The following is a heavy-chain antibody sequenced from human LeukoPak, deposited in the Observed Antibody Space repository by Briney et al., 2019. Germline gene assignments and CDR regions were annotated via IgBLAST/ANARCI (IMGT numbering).Heavy chain of an antibody. V-gene: IGHV3-30*02. J-gene: IGHJ4*02. Sequence: GGSLRLSCAASGFTFSNYGMHWVRQAPGKGLEWVAFIRYDGSNKYYADSVKGRFTISRDNSKNTLYLQMNSLRAEDTAVYYCAKDPSGGVVPAATHDYWGQGTLVTVSS. CDR1: GFTFSNYG. CDR2: IRYDGSNK. D-gene: IGHD2-2*01. CDR3: AKDPSGGVVPAATHDY.